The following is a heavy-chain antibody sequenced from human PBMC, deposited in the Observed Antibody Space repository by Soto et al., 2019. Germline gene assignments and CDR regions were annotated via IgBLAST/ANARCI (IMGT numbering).Heavy chain of an antibody. V-gene: IGHV3-30*18. D-gene: IGHD3-3*01. CDR3: AKDYETSFDY. J-gene: IGHJ4*02. Sequence: QVQLVESGGGVVQPGRSLRLSCAASGFTFSSYGMHWVRQAPGKGLEWVSVISYDGSTQYFADSVKGRFTISRDNSKNTLSLQMNSLRTEDTAVYYCAKDYETSFDYWGQGTLVTVSS. CDR2: ISYDGSTQ. CDR1: GFTFSSYG.